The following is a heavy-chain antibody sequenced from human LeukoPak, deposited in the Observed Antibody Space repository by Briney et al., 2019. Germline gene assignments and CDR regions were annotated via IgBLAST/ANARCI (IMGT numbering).Heavy chain of an antibody. J-gene: IGHJ6*03. CDR1: GFTFSTYS. Sequence: GGSLRLSRAVSGFTFSTYSMNWVRQAPGKGLEWVSYISGSSGTIYYADSVKGRFTISRDNAKNSLYLQMNSLRAEDTAVYYCARRSEFGVLYYMDVWGKGTTVTVSS. CDR3: ARRSEFGVLYYMDV. CDR2: ISGSSGTI. V-gene: IGHV3-48*01. D-gene: IGHD2-8*01.